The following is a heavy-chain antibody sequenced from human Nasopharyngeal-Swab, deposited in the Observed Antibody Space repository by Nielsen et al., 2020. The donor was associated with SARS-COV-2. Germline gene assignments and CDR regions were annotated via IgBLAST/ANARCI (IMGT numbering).Heavy chain of an antibody. D-gene: IGHD2-15*01. J-gene: IGHJ5*02. V-gene: IGHV4-61*01. CDR3: ARADGRFVNWFDP. Sequence: SETLSLTCTVSGGSVSSGSYYWSWIRQPPGKGLEWIGYIYYTGSTNYNASLKSRVTISADTSKNQFSLKLSSVTAADTAVYYCARADGRFVNWFDPWGQGTLVTVSS. CDR2: IYYTGST. CDR1: GGSVSSGSYY.